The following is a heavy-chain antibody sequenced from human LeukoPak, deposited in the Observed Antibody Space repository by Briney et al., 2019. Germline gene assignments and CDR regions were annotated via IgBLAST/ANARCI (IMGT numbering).Heavy chain of an antibody. CDR1: GDPISSSSYY. CDR3: AEGGFDP. CDR2: IYYSGST. Sequence: SETLSLTCTVSGDPISSSSYYRGWIRQPPGKGLEWIGSIYYSGSTYYNPSLKGRVTISVDKSKSQFSLKLSSVTAADTAVYCCAEGGFDPWGQGTLVTVSS. V-gene: IGHV4-39*01. J-gene: IGHJ5*02.